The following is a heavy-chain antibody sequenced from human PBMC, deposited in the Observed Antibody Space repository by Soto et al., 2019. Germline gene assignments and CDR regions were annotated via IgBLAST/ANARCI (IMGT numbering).Heavy chain of an antibody. V-gene: IGHV3-30*18. CDR1: GFTFSSYG. J-gene: IGHJ6*02. CDR3: AKGIGLLDDSSGYYPWGYYYYGMDV. CDR2: ISYDGSNK. Sequence: GGSLRLSCAASGFTFSSYGIHWVRQAPGKGLEWVAVISYDGSNKYYADSVKGRFTISRDNSKNTLYLQMNSLRAEDTAVYYCAKGIGLLDDSSGYYPWGYYYYGMDVWGQGTTVTVSS. D-gene: IGHD3-22*01.